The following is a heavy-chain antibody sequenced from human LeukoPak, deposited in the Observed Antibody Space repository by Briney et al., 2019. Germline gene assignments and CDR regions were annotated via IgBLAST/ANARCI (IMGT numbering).Heavy chain of an antibody. J-gene: IGHJ4*02. CDR3: ARDLPPGSSGWYLGY. CDR1: GFTFSSYS. D-gene: IGHD6-19*01. V-gene: IGHV3-48*02. Sequence: GGSLRLSCAASGFTFSSYSMNWVRQAPGEGLEWVSYISSSSRTIYYADSVKGRFTISRDNAKNSLYLHMNRLRDEDTAVYYCARDLPPGSSGWYLGYWGQGTLVTVSS. CDR2: ISSSSRTI.